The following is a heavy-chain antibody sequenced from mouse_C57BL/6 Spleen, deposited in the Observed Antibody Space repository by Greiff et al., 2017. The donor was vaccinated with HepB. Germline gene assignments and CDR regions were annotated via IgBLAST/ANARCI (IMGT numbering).Heavy chain of an antibody. D-gene: IGHD1-1*01. V-gene: IGHV5-17*01. CDR2: ISSGSSTI. J-gene: IGHJ4*01. CDR3: ARGYYYGSSSLAMDY. Sequence: EVQGVESGGGLVKPGGSLKLSCAASGFTFSDYGMHWVRQAPEKGLEWVAYISSGSSTIYYADTVKGRFTISRDNAKNTLFLQMTSLRSEDTAMYYCARGYYYGSSSLAMDYWGQGTSVTVSS. CDR1: GFTFSDYG.